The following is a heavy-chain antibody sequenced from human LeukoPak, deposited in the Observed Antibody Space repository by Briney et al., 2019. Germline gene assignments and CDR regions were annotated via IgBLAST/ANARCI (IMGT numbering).Heavy chain of an antibody. CDR2: ISYDGSNK. CDR3: ARELDRGYAFDI. V-gene: IGHV3-30-3*01. CDR1: GFTFSSYA. D-gene: IGHD3-22*01. J-gene: IGHJ3*02. Sequence: GGSLRLSCAASGFTFSSYAMHWVRQAPGKGLEWVAVISYDGSNKYYADSVKGRFTISRDNSKNTLYLQMNSLRAADTAVYYCARELDRGYAFDIWGQGTVVTVSS.